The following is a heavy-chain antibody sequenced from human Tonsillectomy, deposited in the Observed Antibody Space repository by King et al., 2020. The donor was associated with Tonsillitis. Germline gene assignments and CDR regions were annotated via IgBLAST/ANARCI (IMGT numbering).Heavy chain of an antibody. CDR2: ISSSSSYI. CDR3: ARDGTERSGNWFDP. V-gene: IGHV3-21*01. J-gene: IGHJ5*02. Sequence: VQLVESGGGLVKPGGSLRLSCAASGVTFSSYSMNWVRQAPGKGLEWVSSISSSSSYIYYADSGKGRFTISRDNAKNSLSLQMNSLRAEDTAVYYCARDGTERSGNWFDPWGQGTLVTVSS. CDR1: GVTFSSYS. D-gene: IGHD1-1*01.